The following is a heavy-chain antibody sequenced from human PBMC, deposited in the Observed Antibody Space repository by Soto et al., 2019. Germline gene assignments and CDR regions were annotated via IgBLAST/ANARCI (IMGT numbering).Heavy chain of an antibody. CDR3: ARALRGGSYTTAFDS. CDR1: GFTFSSYE. V-gene: IGHV3-48*03. D-gene: IGHD1-26*01. J-gene: IGHJ3*02. Sequence: LLLSCAASGFTFSSYEMNLVRQAPGKGLEWVSYISSSGSTIYYADSVKGRFTISRDNAKNSLYLQMNSMRAEDTAVYYCARALRGGSYTTAFDSWGKGTMVT. CDR2: ISSSGSTI.